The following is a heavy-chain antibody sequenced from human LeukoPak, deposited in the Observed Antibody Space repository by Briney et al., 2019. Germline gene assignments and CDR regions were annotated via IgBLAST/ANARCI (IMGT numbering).Heavy chain of an antibody. V-gene: IGHV4-59*01. CDR1: GGSISNYF. D-gene: IGHD3-22*01. Sequence: SETLSLTCTVSGGSISNYFWSWIRQSPGKGLEWIGYIYYSGSTNYNPSLKSRVTISVDTSKNQFSLKLSSVTAADTAVYYCARATYYYHSSGFNFDYWGQGTLVTVSS. CDR2: IYYSGST. CDR3: ARATYYYHSSGFNFDY. J-gene: IGHJ4*02.